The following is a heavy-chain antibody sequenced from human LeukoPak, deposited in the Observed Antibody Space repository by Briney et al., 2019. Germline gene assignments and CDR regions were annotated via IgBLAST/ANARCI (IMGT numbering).Heavy chain of an antibody. CDR3: ATQYSSGWYMDY. V-gene: IGHV1-18*01. J-gene: IGHJ4*02. CDR2: ISAYNGNT. D-gene: IGHD6-19*01. Sequence: GASAKVSCKASGYTFTSYGISWVRQAPGQGLEWMGWISAYNGNTNYAQKLQGRVTMTTDTSTSTAYMELRSLRSDDTAVYYCATQYSSGWYMDYWGQGTLVTVSS. CDR1: GYTFTSYG.